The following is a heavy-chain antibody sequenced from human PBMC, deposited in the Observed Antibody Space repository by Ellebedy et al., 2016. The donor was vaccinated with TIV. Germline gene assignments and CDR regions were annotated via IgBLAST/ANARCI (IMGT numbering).Heavy chain of an antibody. D-gene: IGHD3-10*01. CDR3: ARGPPYYYGSGNHAFDI. V-gene: IGHV4-39*07. CDR2: IYYSGST. J-gene: IGHJ3*02. Sequence: GSLRLXCTVSGGSISSSSYYWGWIRQPPGKGLEWIGSIYYSGSTYYNPSLKSRVTISVDRSKNQFSLKLSSVTAADTAVYYCARGPPYYYGSGNHAFDIWGQGTMVTVSS. CDR1: GGSISSSSYY.